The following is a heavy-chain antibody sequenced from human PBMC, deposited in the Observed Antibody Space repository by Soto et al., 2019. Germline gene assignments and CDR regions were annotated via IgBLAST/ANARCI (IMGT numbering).Heavy chain of an antibody. Sequence: GGLRLSCAASGFTFSSYWMSWVRQAPGKGLEGVANIKQDGSEKYDVDSVKGRFTITRDNAKNSLYLQMNSLRAEDTAVYYCARDRSSGDTDAFDIWGQGTMVTVSS. V-gene: IGHV3-7*03. CDR1: GFTFSSYW. D-gene: IGHD7-27*01. J-gene: IGHJ3*02. CDR2: IKQDGSEK. CDR3: ARDRSSGDTDAFDI.